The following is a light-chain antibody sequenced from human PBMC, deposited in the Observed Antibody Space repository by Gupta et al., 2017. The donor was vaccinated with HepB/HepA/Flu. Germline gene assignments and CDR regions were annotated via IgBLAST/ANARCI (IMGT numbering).Light chain of an antibody. CDR1: KLGDKY. J-gene: IGLJ2*01. CDR3: QAADSSANVV. CDR2: QDS. Sequence: SSALPQPPSESESPGQTASITCSGDKLGDKYACWYQQKPGQSPVLVIYQDSKRPSGIPERFSGSNSGNTATLTISGSQAVEEADYYCQAADSSANVVFGGGTKLTVL. V-gene: IGLV3-1*01.